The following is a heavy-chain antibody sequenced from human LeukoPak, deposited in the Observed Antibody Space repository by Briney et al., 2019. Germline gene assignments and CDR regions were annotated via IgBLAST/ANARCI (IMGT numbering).Heavy chain of an antibody. J-gene: IGHJ4*02. CDR2: VSYSGST. CDR3: ARDRPYYFGSGNYYSFDI. D-gene: IGHD3-10*01. CDR1: GGSISGYH. V-gene: IGHV4-59*01. Sequence: PSETLSLTCTVSGGSISGYHWSWIRQSPGKGLEWIGSVSYSGSTNYNPSLKTRVTISVDTSKIQFSLKVGSVAAADTAVYYCARDRPYYFGSGNYYSFDIWGQGTLVTVSS.